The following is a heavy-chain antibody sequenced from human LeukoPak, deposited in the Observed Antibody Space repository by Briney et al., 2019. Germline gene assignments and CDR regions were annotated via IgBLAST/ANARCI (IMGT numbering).Heavy chain of an antibody. CDR3: ARVWGIAAAGGEIEY. CDR1: GFTFSSYS. V-gene: IGHV3-48*02. J-gene: IGHJ4*02. Sequence: QPGGSLRLSCAASGFTFSSYSMNWVRQAPGKGLEWVSYISSSSSTIYYADSVKGRFTISKDNAKNSLYLQMNSLRDEDTAVYYCARVWGIAAAGGEIEYWGQGTLVTVSS. D-gene: IGHD6-13*01. CDR2: ISSSSSTI.